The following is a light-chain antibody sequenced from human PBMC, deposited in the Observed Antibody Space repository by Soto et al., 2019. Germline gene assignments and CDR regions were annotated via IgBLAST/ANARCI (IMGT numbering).Light chain of an antibody. J-gene: IGKJ3*01. CDR1: QSVSSNY. CDR3: QQYGNSLFS. CDR2: GAS. Sequence: EIVLTQSPGTLSLSPGERATLSCRASQSVSSNYLAWYQQKPGQAPRLLIYGASSSATAIPARFSGSGSVTDFTLTISRLEPEDFAVYYCQQYGNSLFSFGRGTKVDIK. V-gene: IGKV3-20*01.